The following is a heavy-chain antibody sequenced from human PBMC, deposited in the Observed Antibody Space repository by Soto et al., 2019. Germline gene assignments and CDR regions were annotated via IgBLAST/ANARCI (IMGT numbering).Heavy chain of an antibody. D-gene: IGHD5-12*01. CDR2: ISYDGSNK. J-gene: IGHJ6*02. CDR1: GFTFSSYA. Sequence: QVQLVESGGGVVQPGRSLRLSCAASGFTFSSYAMHWVRQAPGKGLEWVAVISYDGSNKYYADSVKGRFTISRDNSKNTMYLQMNCLRAEDTAVYYCARDYYRFNSGYGFSMGVWGQGTTVTVSS. CDR3: ARDYYRFNSGYGFSMGV. V-gene: IGHV3-30-3*01.